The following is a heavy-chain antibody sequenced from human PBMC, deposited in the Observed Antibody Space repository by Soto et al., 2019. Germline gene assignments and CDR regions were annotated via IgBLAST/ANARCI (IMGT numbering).Heavy chain of an antibody. J-gene: IGHJ4*02. V-gene: IGHV4-59*01. CDR3: ARDRGYSGSSPSYYFDY. Sequence: SETLSLTCAVYGGSFSGYYWSWIRQPPGKGLEWIGDIYYSGITNYNPSLKSRLTISVDTSKNQFSLKLNSVTAADTAVYFCARDRGYSGSSPSYYFDYWGQGTLVTVSS. CDR1: GGSFSGYY. CDR2: IYYSGIT. D-gene: IGHD1-26*01.